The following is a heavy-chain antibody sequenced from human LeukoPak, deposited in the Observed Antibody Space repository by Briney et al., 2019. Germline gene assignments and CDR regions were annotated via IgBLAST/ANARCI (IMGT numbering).Heavy chain of an antibody. CDR3: ARARRDSGYYKVDY. CDR2: INHSGSA. J-gene: IGHJ4*02. CDR1: GGSFSGYY. V-gene: IGHV4-34*01. Sequence: SETLSLTCAVYGGSFSGYYWSWIRQPPGKGLEWIGEINHSGSANYNPSLKSRVTLSIDKSKNQFSLDLNSVTAADTAVYYCARARRDSGYYKVDYWGQGTLVTVAS. D-gene: IGHD3-3*01.